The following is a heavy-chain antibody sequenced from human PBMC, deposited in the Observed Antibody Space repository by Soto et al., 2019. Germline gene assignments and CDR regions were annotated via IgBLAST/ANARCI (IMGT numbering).Heavy chain of an antibody. D-gene: IGHD1-20*01. CDR3: GCAQYNWNQRWFGP. J-gene: IGHJ5*02. CDR1: GYRFTSYW. CDR2: IYPGDSDT. Sequence: GESLKISCKASGYRFTSYWIAWVRQTPGKGLEWMGIIYPGDSDTRYSPSFQGQVTISADKSTSTAYLQWSGLKASDTAMYYCGCAQYNWNQRWFGPWGQGTLVTVSS. V-gene: IGHV5-51*01.